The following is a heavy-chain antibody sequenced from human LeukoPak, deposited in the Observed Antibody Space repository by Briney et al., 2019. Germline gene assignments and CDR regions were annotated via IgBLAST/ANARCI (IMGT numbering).Heavy chain of an antibody. D-gene: IGHD6-19*01. CDR3: AKRTNIAVAVTDY. J-gene: IGHJ4*02. V-gene: IGHV3-23*01. Sequence: GGSLRLSCAASGFTFSSYAMIWVRQAPGKGLEWVSAISGSGGSTYYADSVKGRFTISRDNSKNTLYLQMNSLRAEDTAVYYCAKRTNIAVAVTDYRGQGTLVTVSS. CDR1: GFTFSSYA. CDR2: ISGSGGST.